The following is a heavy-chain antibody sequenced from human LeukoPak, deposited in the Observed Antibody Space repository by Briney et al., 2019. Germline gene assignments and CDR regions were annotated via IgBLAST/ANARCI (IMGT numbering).Heavy chain of an antibody. J-gene: IGHJ6*04. CDR2: IIPIFGTA. V-gene: IGHV1-69*13. Sequence: AVKVSCKASRGTVSRYAIRGVRQPPGRGLEWMGRIIPIFGTANYAQKFQGRVTITADESTSTAYMELSSLRSEDTAVYYCATNRYSYYYYGMDVWGKGTTVTVSS. CDR1: RGTVSRYA. CDR3: ATNRYSYYYYGMDV. D-gene: IGHD5-18*01.